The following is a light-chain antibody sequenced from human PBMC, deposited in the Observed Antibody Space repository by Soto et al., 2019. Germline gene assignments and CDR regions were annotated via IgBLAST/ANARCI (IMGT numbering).Light chain of an antibody. V-gene: IGKV1-33*01. Sequence: DIQMTQSPSSLSASVGDRVTITCQASHDITNYLNWYQQKPGKAPRLLLYDASSLETGVPSRFSGSGSGTDCTFTISSLQPEDIATYYCQHYDHLPITFGQVTRLEI. CDR1: HDITNY. CDR2: DAS. CDR3: QHYDHLPIT. J-gene: IGKJ5*01.